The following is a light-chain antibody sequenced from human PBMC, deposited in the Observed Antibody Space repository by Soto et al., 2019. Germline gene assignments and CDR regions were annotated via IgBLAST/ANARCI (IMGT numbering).Light chain of an antibody. J-gene: IGLJ2*01. CDR1: VLAKKY. V-gene: IGLV3-27*01. CDR3: YSAADNNLV. CDR2: KDT. Sequence: SYELTQPSSMSVSPGQTARITCSGAVLAKKYARWFQQKPGQAPGLVIFKDTERPSGNPERFSGASSGTTVTLTISGAQLEDEADYYCYSAADNNLVFGGGTQLTVL.